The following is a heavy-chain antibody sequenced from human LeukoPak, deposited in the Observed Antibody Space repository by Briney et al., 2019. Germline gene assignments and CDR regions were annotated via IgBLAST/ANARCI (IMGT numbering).Heavy chain of an antibody. CDR2: MNPNSANT. CDR3: ARGPAGEMGASDY. V-gene: IGHV1-8*01. Sequence: ASVKVSCKASGYTFSSNDFHWVRQSPGQGLEWMGWMNPNSANTGYAQKFQGRVSMTRDTSLRTAYLELRSLTSEDTAVYYCARGPAGEMGASDYWGQGTLVTVSS. J-gene: IGHJ4*02. CDR1: GYTFSSND. D-gene: IGHD1-26*01.